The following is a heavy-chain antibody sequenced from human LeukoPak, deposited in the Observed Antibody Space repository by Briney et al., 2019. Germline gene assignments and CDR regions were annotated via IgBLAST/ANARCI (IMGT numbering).Heavy chain of an antibody. CDR2: ISAYNGNT. D-gene: IGHD6-13*01. V-gene: IGHV1-18*01. Sequence: ASVKVSCKASGYTFATYGISWVRQAPGQGLEWMGWISAYNGNTNYAQKFQGRVTMTTDTSTSTAYMELRSLRSDDTAVYYCARGRIADNYYYGMDVWGQGTTVTVSS. CDR3: ARGRIADNYYYGMDV. J-gene: IGHJ6*02. CDR1: GYTFATYG.